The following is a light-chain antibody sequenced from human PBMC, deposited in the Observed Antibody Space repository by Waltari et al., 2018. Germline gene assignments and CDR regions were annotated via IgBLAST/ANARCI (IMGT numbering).Light chain of an antibody. V-gene: IGLV1-47*02. Sequence: QSVLTQPPSASGTPGQSVTISCSGSLSNIGTHYVYWYQQLPGTAPKLLIYFPQQRPSGVPDRFSASKSGTSASLAISGLRFEDEGDYYCATRDEGPTVVFGGGTKVTVL. CDR3: ATRDEGPTVV. J-gene: IGLJ2*01. CDR2: FPQ. CDR1: LSNIGTHY.